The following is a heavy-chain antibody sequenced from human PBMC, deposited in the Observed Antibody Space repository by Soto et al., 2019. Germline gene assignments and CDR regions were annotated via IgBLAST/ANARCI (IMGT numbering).Heavy chain of an antibody. V-gene: IGHV4-61*01. CDR1: GSSVGRGSYY. J-gene: IGHJ3*01. Sequence: PLETLYLTCLVSGSSVGRGSYYSSWIRQPPGSALEWIGYIQCSGDTNYNSSLKSRVTISVDRSRNRFSLKLTSVTAADTAFYYCARHDYADRTFDLWGQGTQVTVSS. CDR3: ARHDYADRTFDL. CDR2: IQCSGDT. D-gene: IGHD5-12*01.